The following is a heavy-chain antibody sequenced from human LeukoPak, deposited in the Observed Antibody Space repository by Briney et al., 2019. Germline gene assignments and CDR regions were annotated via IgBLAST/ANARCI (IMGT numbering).Heavy chain of an antibody. CDR1: GFAFSDLS. V-gene: IGHV3-21*05. J-gene: IGHJ4*02. Sequence: GGSLRLSCAASGFAFSDLSMNWVRQAPGKGLEWVANIRGSGSGMGRGSYYADSVQGRFTISRDNAKNSLYLQMNSLRAEDTAFYYCARDDNWGFDYWGQGALVTVSS. CDR2: IRGSGSGM. D-gene: IGHD7-27*01. CDR3: ARDDNWGFDY.